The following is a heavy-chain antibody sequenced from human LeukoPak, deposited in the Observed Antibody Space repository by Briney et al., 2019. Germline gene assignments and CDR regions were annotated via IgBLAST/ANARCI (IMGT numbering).Heavy chain of an antibody. CDR3: ARAVEMATITPFDY. CDR2: IYYSGST. V-gene: IGHV4-59*01. Sequence: SETLSLTCTVSGGSISSYYWSWIRQPPGKGLEWIGYIYYSGSTNYNPSLKSRVTISVDTSKNQFSLKLSSVTAADTAVYYCARAVEMATITPFDYWGQGTLVTVSS. J-gene: IGHJ4*02. CDR1: GGSISSYY. D-gene: IGHD5-24*01.